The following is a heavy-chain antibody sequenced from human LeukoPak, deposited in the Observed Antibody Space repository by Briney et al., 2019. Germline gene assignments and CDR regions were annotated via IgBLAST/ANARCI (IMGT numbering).Heavy chain of an antibody. J-gene: IGHJ5*02. CDR3: ARGGAAAAGLSRPYNWFDP. D-gene: IGHD6-13*01. V-gene: IGHV1-8*01. CDR1: GCTFTSYD. CDR2: MNPNGGNT. Sequence: ASVKVSCKASGCTFTSYDINWVRQATGQGLEWMGWMNPNGGNTGYAQKFQGRVTMTRNTSISTAYMELSSLRSEDTAVYYCARGGAAAAGLSRPYNWFDPWGQGTLVTVSS.